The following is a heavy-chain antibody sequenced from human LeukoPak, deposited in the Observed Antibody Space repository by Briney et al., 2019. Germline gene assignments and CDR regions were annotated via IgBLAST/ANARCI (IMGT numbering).Heavy chain of an antibody. D-gene: IGHD3-22*01. CDR3: AGLVGRYSSGLYYYYFDY. CDR2: MYLSGTT. J-gene: IGHJ4*02. CDR1: GDSINSLDL. V-gene: IGHV4-4*02. Sequence: SETLSLTCTVSGDSINSLDLWSWVRQPPGKGLEWIGEMYLSGTTHSNPSVKSRVTISIDKSKNQFFLNLSSVTASDTAVYYCAGLVGRYSSGLYYYYFDYWGQGTLVTVSS.